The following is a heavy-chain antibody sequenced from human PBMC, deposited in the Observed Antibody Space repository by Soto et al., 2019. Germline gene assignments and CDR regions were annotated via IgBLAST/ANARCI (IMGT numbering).Heavy chain of an antibody. V-gene: IGHV1-18*01. Sequence: ASVKVSCKTSGYTFTRNGISWVGQAPGQGLEWMGWISPKSGSIKYAQKFQGRVIMTTDTSTSTAYMELRSLRSDDTAVYYCVKDRDSNRWPSKDVWGPGTTVTVSS. CDR1: GYTFTRNG. CDR2: ISPKSGSI. D-gene: IGHD3-22*01. J-gene: IGHJ6*02. CDR3: VKDRDSNRWPSKDV.